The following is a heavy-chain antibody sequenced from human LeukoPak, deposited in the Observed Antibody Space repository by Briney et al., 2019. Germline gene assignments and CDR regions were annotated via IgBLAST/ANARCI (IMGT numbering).Heavy chain of an antibody. CDR3: AKEELYYYGSGTYYTLAPFDY. V-gene: IGHV3-23*01. J-gene: IGHJ4*02. CDR1: GYIFSSYA. CDR2: ISNSGATT. D-gene: IGHD3-10*01. Sequence: GGSLRLSCEASGYIFSSYAMSWVRQAPGEGLEWVSVISNSGATTDYADSVKGRFTISRDNSKNTLSLQMNSLRAEDTAVYYCAKEELYYYGSGTYYTLAPFDYWGQGTLVTVSS.